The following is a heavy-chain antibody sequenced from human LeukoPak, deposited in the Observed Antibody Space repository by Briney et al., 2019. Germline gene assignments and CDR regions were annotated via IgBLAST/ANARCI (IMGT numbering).Heavy chain of an antibody. CDR2: IRYDGNRK. J-gene: IGHJ4*02. Sequence: GGSLRLSCVASGLVFSNYGMHWVRQAPGKGLEWVTFIRYDGNRKYFADSVKGRFTISRDNSKDTLYLQMNSLRTEDTAMYYCAKDRWFAELLESYFDSWGQGALVTVSS. D-gene: IGHD3-10*01. V-gene: IGHV3-30*02. CDR1: GLVFSNYG. CDR3: AKDRWFAELLESYFDS.